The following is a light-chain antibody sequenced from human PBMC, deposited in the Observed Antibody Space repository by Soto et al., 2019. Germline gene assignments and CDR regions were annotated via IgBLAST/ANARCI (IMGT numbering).Light chain of an antibody. CDR3: QQYNSWPIT. CDR1: QSLLHSNGYNY. CDR2: DAS. Sequence: DIVMTQSPLSLPVTPGEPASISCRSSQSLLHSNGYNYLDWYLQKPGQSPQLLIYDASNRATGIPARFSGSESGTEFTLTISSLQSEDFAVYYCQQYNSWPITFGQGTRWRL. J-gene: IGKJ5*01. V-gene: IGKV2-28*01.